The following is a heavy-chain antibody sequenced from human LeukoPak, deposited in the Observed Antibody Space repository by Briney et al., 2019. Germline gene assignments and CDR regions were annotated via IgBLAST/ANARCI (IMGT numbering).Heavy chain of an antibody. J-gene: IGHJ4*02. Sequence: MSSETLSLTCSVSGSSSSRYYWNWIRQPPGGGLEWIGYIYDTGNTNYSPSLKSRVTISVDTSKNQFSLRLNSVTAADTAIYYCARGTSGSPVDYWGQGTLVTVSS. CDR1: GSSSSRYY. CDR3: ARGTSGSPVDY. V-gene: IGHV4-59*01. CDR2: IYDTGNT. D-gene: IGHD3-10*01.